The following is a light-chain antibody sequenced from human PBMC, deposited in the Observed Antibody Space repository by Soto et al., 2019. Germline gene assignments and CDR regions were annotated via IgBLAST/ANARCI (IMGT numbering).Light chain of an antibody. CDR3: QPYNSYWRT. J-gene: IGKJ1*01. Sequence: IVMTQSPATLSVSPGERATLSCRASQSVSSNLAWYQQKPGQAPRLLIFGASIRATGVPARFSAGGSGTEFTLTISSLQSEDFAIYYCQPYNSYWRTFGQGTKVEIK. CDR1: QSVSSN. CDR2: GAS. V-gene: IGKV3-15*01.